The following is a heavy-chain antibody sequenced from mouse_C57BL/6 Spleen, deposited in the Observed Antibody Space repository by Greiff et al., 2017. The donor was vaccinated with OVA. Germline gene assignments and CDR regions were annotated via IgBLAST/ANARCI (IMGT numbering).Heavy chain of an antibody. CDR3: VRGAYYYGSSYGYFDV. CDR1: GFTFNTYA. CDR2: IRSKSSNYAT. V-gene: IGHV10-3*01. Sequence: EVQGVESGGGLVQPKGSLKLSCAASGFTFNTYAMHWVRQAPGKGLEWVARIRSKSSNYATYYADSVKDRFTISRDDSQSMLYLQMNNLKTEDTAMYYCVRGAYYYGSSYGYFDVWGTGTTVTVSS. D-gene: IGHD1-1*01. J-gene: IGHJ1*03.